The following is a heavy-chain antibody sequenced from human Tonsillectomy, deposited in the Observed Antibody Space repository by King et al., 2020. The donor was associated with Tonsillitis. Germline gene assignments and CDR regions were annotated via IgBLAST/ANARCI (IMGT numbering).Heavy chain of an antibody. CDR2: VTGSGDTT. J-gene: IGHJ6*02. CDR1: GFIFSNYA. Sequence: VQLVESGGGLVQPGGSLRLSCAASGFIFSNYAMSWVRQAPGKGLEWVSTVTGSGDTTYYADSVKGRFTISRDNSKNTLHLQMNSLRADDTAVYYCATNGVLMVYAIYYYALDVWGQGTTVTVSS. CDR3: ATNGVLMVYAIYYYALDV. D-gene: IGHD2-8*01. V-gene: IGHV3-23*04.